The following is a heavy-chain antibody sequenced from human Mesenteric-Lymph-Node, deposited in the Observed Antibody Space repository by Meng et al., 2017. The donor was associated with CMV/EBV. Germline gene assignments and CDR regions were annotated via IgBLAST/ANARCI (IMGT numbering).Heavy chain of an antibody. Sequence: GGSLRLSCAASGFTFDDYAMHWVRQAPGKGLEWVSLISWDALSTSYADSVRGRFTISRDNSKNSLYLQMNSLRPEDTALYYCAKAVGSTTSNYFDYWGQGTLVTVSS. V-gene: IGHV3-43D*03. J-gene: IGHJ4*02. D-gene: IGHD1-26*01. CDR2: ISWDALST. CDR3: AKAVGSTTSNYFDY. CDR1: GFTFDDYA.